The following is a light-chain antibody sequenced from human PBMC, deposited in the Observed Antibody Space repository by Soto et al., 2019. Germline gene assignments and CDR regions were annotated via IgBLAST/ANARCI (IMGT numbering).Light chain of an antibody. Sequence: EIVLTQSPGTLSLSPGERSTLTCRASESVSGNCLAWYQQKPGQAPRLLIYGASSRATDIPDRFSGSGSGTDFSLTISRLEPEDFVIYYCQQYGSSPITFGQGTRLEIK. CDR1: ESVSGNC. J-gene: IGKJ5*01. V-gene: IGKV3-20*01. CDR2: GAS. CDR3: QQYGSSPIT.